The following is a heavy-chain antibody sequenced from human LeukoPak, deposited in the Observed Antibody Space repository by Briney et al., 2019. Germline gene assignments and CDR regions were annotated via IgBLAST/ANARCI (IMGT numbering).Heavy chain of an antibody. D-gene: IGHD6-13*01. CDR2: INHSGGT. CDR1: GGSFSGYY. V-gene: IGHV4-34*01. CDR3: ASTRQYSSSWYYKFDP. J-gene: IGHJ5*02. Sequence: SETLSLTCTVYGGSFSGYYWSWIRQSPGKGLEWIAEINHSGGTNYNPSLKSRVTISVDTSKNQFSLKLTSVTAADTAVYYYASTRQYSSSWYYKFDPWGQGTLVTVSS.